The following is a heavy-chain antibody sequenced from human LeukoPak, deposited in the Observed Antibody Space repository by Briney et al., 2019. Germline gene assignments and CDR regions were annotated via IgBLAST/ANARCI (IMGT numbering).Heavy chain of an antibody. V-gene: IGHV4-61*02. CDR2: IYTSGST. D-gene: IGHD1-14*01. CDR3: AGLIRPGWFDP. CDR1: GGSISSGSYY. Sequence: PSQTLSLTCTVSGGSISSGSYYWSWIRQPAGKGLEWIGRIYTSGSTNYNPSLKSRVTISVDTSKNQFSLKLSSVTAADTAVYYCAGLIRPGWFDPWGQGTLVTVSS. J-gene: IGHJ5*02.